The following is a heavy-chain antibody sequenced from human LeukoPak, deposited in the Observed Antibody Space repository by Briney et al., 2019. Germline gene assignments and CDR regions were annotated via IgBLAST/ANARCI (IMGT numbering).Heavy chain of an antibody. V-gene: IGHV1-69-2*01. CDR3: ATEGTSGSARLGLVWD. CDR2: VDPEDGKT. D-gene: IGHD1-26*01. CDR1: GYTFTDYY. J-gene: IGHJ4*02. Sequence: ASVKISCKVSGYTFTDYYMHWVQQAPGKGLEWMGLVDPEDGKTIYAEKFQGRVTITADTSIDIAYMELSSPRSEDTAVYYCATEGTSGSARLGLVWDWGQGTLVTVSS.